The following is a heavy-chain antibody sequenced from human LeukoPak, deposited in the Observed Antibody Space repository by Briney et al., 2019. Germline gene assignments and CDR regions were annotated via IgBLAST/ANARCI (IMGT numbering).Heavy chain of an antibody. J-gene: IGHJ4*02. CDR1: GFTFSSNG. CDR3: ARLVGARGGYFDY. Sequence: GGPLRLSCAASGFTFSSNGMHWVRQAPGKGLEWVAVIWYDGSNEYYADSVKGRFTISRDNSKNTLYLQMNSLRADDTAVYYCARLVGARGGYFDYWGQGTLVTVSS. V-gene: IGHV3-33*01. D-gene: IGHD1-26*01. CDR2: IWYDGSNE.